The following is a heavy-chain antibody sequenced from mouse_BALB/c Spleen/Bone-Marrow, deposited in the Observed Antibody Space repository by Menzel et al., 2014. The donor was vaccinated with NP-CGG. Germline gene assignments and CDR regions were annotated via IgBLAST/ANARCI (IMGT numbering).Heavy chain of an antibody. D-gene: IGHD2-4*01. J-gene: IGHJ2*01. CDR1: GYTFTSYW. CDR2: IDPSDSYT. Sequence: QVQLQQSGAELVKPGASVKMSCKASGYTFTSYWMHWVKQRPGQGLEWIGTIDPSDSYTSYNQKFKGKATLTVDTSSSTAYMQLSSLTSEDSAVYYCTRDDYGYWGQGTTPTVSS. CDR3: TRDDYGY. V-gene: IGHV1S127*01.